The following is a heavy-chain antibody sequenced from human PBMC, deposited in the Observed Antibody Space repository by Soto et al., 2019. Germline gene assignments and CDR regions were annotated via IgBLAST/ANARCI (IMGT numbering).Heavy chain of an antibody. CDR3: ARGVGSGSYYNQYNWFDP. CDR2: INVYNGNT. J-gene: IGHJ5*02. V-gene: IGHV1-18*01. Sequence: DSVKVSCKASGYTFTNYGISWVRQAPGQGLEWMGWINVYNGNTKYAQKVQGRVTMTTDTSTSTAYMELRSLRSDDTAVYYCARGVGSGSYYNQYNWFDPWGQGTLVTVS. CDR1: GYTFTNYG. D-gene: IGHD3-10*01.